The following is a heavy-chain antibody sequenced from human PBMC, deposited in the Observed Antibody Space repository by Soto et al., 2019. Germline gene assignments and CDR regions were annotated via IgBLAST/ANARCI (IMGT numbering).Heavy chain of an antibody. V-gene: IGHV4-34*01. J-gene: IGHJ4*01. Sequence: SETLSLTWAVYGGSFSGYYWSWILQPPWKGLEWIGEINHSGGTNYNPSLKSRVTISVDTSKNQFSLKLSSVTAADTAVYYCERDALSRDSIWGQGTLVTVSS. CDR2: INHSGGT. CDR3: ERDALSRDSI. CDR1: GGSFSGYY. D-gene: IGHD3-22*01.